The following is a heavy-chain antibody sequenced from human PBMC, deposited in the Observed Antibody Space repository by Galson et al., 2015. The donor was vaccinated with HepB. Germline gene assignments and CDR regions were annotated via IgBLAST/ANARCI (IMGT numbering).Heavy chain of an antibody. CDR1: GFTVSSNY. CDR3: VRDATSYSDTSGYRVGAFDI. J-gene: IGHJ3*02. Sequence: SLRLSCAASGFTVSSNYMTWVRQAPGQGLEWVSVVYSGGSTYYADSVKGRFTISRDNSKNTLYLQMNSLRAEDTAVYYCVRDATSYSDTSGYRVGAFDIWGQGTMVTVSS. CDR2: VYSGGST. D-gene: IGHD3-22*01. V-gene: IGHV3-66*01.